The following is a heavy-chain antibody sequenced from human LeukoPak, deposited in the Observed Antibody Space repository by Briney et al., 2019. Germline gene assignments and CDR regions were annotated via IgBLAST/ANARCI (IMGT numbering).Heavy chain of an antibody. J-gene: IGHJ6*03. CDR1: GYTFTGYY. CDR3: AIYSSGWYPRNYYYMDV. CDR2: INPNSGGT. D-gene: IGHD6-19*01. Sequence: ASVKVSCKASGYTFTGYYMHWVRQAPGQGLEWMGWINPNSGGTNYAQKFQGRVTMTRDTSISTAYMELSRLRSDDTAVYYCAIYSSGWYPRNYYYMDVWGKGTTVTVSS. V-gene: IGHV1-2*02.